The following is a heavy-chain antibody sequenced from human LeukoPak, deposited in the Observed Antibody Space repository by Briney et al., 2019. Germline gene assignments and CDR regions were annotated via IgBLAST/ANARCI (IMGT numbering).Heavy chain of an antibody. CDR3: ARGVRGIAAGSVESYYFDY. CDR1: GYTFTSYD. Sequence: ASVKVSCKASGYTFTSYDINWVRQATGQGLEWMGWMNPNRGNTGYAQKFQGRVTMTRNTSISTAYMELSSLRSEDTAVYYCARGVRGIAAGSVESYYFDYWGQGTLVTVSS. CDR2: MNPNRGNT. J-gene: IGHJ4*02. V-gene: IGHV1-8*01. D-gene: IGHD6-13*01.